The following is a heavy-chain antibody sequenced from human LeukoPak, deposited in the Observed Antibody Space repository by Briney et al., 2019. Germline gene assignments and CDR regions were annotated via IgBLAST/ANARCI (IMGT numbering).Heavy chain of an antibody. J-gene: IGHJ4*02. CDR1: GYTFTGYY. V-gene: IGHV1-2*02. Sequence: ASVKVSCKASGYTFTGYYMHWVRRAPGQGLEWMGWINPNSGGTNYAQKFQGRVTMTRDTSISTAYMELSRLRSDDTAVYHCARDPFRYGDYSQWGQGTLVTVSS. CDR2: INPNSGGT. D-gene: IGHD4-17*01. CDR3: ARDPFRYGDYSQ.